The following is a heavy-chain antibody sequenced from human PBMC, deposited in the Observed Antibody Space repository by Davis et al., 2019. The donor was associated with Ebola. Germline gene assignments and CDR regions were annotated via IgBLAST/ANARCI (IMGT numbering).Heavy chain of an antibody. Sequence: SAQVSCKASGGTFSSYAISWVRQAPGQGLEWMGRIIPILGIANYAQKFQDRVTITADKSTSTAYMELSSLRSEDTAVYYCARDQEMATHFDDWGQGTLVTVSS. V-gene: IGHV1-69*04. D-gene: IGHD5-24*01. J-gene: IGHJ4*02. CDR3: ARDQEMATHFDD. CDR1: GGTFSSYA. CDR2: IIPILGIA.